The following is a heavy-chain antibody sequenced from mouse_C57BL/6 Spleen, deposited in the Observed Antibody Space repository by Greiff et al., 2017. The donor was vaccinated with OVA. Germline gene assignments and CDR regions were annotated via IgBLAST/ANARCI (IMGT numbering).Heavy chain of an antibody. CDR1: GFTFSDYG. CDR2: ISSGSSTI. Sequence: EVKVVESGGGLVKPGGSLKLSCAASGFTFSDYGMHWVRQAPEKGLEWVAYISSGSSTIYYADTVKGRFTISRDNATNTLFLQMTSLRSEDTAMYYCARDYGSSYGYFDVWGTGTTVTVSS. D-gene: IGHD1-1*01. J-gene: IGHJ1*03. CDR3: ARDYGSSYGYFDV. V-gene: IGHV5-17*01.